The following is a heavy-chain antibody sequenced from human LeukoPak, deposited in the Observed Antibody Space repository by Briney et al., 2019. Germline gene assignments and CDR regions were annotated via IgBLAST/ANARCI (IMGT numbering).Heavy chain of an antibody. Sequence: SVKVSCKASGYTFTSYYMHWVRQATGQGLEWMGWMNPNSGNTGYAQKFQGRVTMTRNTSISTAYMELSSLRSEDTAVYYCARGRMIAVAGTRGSLGYWGQGTLVTVSS. V-gene: IGHV1-8*02. D-gene: IGHD6-19*01. CDR3: ARGRMIAVAGTRGSLGY. CDR2: MNPNSGNT. J-gene: IGHJ4*02. CDR1: GYTFTSYY.